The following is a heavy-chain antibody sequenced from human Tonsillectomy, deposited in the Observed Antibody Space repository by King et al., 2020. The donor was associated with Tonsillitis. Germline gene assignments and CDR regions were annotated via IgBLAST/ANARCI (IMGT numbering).Heavy chain of an antibody. J-gene: IGHJ4*02. CDR2: IYYTGRT. Sequence: HLQLQESGPGLVKASETLSLTCTVSGGSISSSSYYWGWIRQPPGKGLEWIGNIYYTGRTYYNPSLKSRVTISVDTSKNQFSLKLSPVTAADTAVYYCARRPYCSSSSCYAVLLQGYFDYWGQGTLVIVSS. CDR1: GGSISSSSYY. D-gene: IGHD2-2*01. V-gene: IGHV4-39*01. CDR3: ARRPYCSSSSCYAVLLQGYFDY.